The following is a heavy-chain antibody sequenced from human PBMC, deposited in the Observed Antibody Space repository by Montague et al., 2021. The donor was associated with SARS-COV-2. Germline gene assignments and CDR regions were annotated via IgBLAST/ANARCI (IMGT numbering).Heavy chain of an antibody. CDR3: ACGDENGSGYMDV. CDR1: NGSFSSFY. J-gene: IGHJ6*03. D-gene: IGHD1-26*01. V-gene: IGHV4-34*01. CDR2: ISHGGST. Sequence: SETLSLTCAVFNGSFSSFYWNWIRQPPGKGLEWIGEISHGGSTXXXSSXKGRVTLSVDTSKKQFSLNLRSVTAADTAVYYCACGDENGSGYMDVWGKGTTVTVSS.